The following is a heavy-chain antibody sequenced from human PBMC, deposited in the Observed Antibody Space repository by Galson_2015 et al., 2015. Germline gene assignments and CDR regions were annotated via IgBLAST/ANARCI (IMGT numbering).Heavy chain of an antibody. CDR1: GYTFTSYG. CDR3: ARVWNIVVVPAAIDRGNWFDP. Sequence: QSGAEVKKPGASVKVSCTASGYTFTSYGISWVRQAPGQGLEWMGWISAYNGNTNYAQKLQGRVTMTTDTSTSTAYMELRSLRSDDTAVYYCARVWNIVVVPAAIDRGNWFDPWGQGTLVTVSS. CDR2: ISAYNGNT. J-gene: IGHJ5*02. D-gene: IGHD2-2*01. V-gene: IGHV1-18*01.